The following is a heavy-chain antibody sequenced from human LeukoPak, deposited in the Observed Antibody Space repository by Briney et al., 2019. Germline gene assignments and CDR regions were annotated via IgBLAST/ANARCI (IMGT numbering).Heavy chain of an antibody. Sequence: ASVKVSCKASGGTFSSYAISWVRQAPGQGLEWMGGIIPIFGTANYAQKFQGRVTITADESTSAAYMELSSLRSEDTAVYYCARESSSGGSYLRKTFDYWGQGTLVTVSS. CDR3: ARESSSGGSYLRKTFDY. J-gene: IGHJ4*02. CDR1: GGTFSSYA. V-gene: IGHV1-69*13. CDR2: IIPIFGTA. D-gene: IGHD1-26*01.